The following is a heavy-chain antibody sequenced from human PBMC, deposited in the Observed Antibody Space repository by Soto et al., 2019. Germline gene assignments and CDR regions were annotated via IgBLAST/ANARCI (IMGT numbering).Heavy chain of an antibody. V-gene: IGHV4-31*03. Sequence: SETLSLTCTVSGGSISSGGYYWSWIRQHPGKGLEWIGYIYYSGSTYYNPSLKSRVTISVDTSKNQFSLKLSSVTAADTAVYYCARGRRATRAPGWFDPWGQGTLVTVSS. CDR3: ARGRRATRAPGWFDP. D-gene: IGHD1-26*01. CDR1: GGSISSGGYY. CDR2: IYYSGST. J-gene: IGHJ5*02.